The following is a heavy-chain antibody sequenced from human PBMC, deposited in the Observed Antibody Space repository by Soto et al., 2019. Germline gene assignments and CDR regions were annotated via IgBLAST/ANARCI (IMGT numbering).Heavy chain of an antibody. V-gene: IGHV4-59*01. D-gene: IGHD3-3*01. CDR3: ARSLDFWSGSSYGMDV. Sequence: SETLSLTCTVSGGTISSYYWSWIRQPPGKGLEWIGYIYYSGSTNYNPSLKSRVTISVDTSKNQFSLKLSSVTAADTAVYYCARSLDFWSGSSYGMDVWGQGTTVTVSS. CDR1: GGTISSYY. CDR2: IYYSGST. J-gene: IGHJ6*02.